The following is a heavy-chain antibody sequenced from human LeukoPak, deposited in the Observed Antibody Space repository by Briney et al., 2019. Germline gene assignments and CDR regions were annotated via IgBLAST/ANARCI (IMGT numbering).Heavy chain of an antibody. D-gene: IGHD3-10*01. V-gene: IGHV4-4*07. J-gene: IGHJ5*02. CDR2: IYTSGST. CDR3: ARHRHYYGSGSYFYWFDP. CDR1: GGSISSYY. Sequence: SETLSLTCTVSGGSISSYYWSWIRQPAGKGLEWIGRIYTSGSTNYNPSLKSRVTISVDTSKNQFSLKLSSVTAADTAVYYCARHRHYYGSGSYFYWFDPWGQGTLVTVSS.